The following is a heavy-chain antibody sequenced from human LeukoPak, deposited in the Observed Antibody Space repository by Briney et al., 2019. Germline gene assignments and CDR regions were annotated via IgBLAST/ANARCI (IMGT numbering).Heavy chain of an antibody. CDR2: ISYDGSNK. CDR1: GFTFSSYA. D-gene: IGHD3-10*01. J-gene: IGHJ3*02. Sequence: GGSLRLSCAASGFTFSSYAMHWVRQAPGKGLEWVAVISYDGSNKYYADSVKGRFTISRDNSKNTLYLQMKRLRAEDTAVYYCARDRLLWFGELLPDAFDIWGQGTMVTVSS. CDR3: ARDRLLWFGELLPDAFDI. V-gene: IGHV3-30-3*01.